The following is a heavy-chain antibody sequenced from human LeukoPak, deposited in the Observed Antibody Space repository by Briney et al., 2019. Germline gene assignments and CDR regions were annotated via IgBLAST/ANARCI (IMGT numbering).Heavy chain of an antibody. D-gene: IGHD3-22*01. J-gene: IGHJ4*02. CDR1: GYTLTELS. CDR3: ARDSPYYYDSSGYYYGYFDY. Sequence: GASVKVSCKVSGYTLTELSMHWVRQAPGKGLEWMGGFDPEDGETIYAQKFQGRVTMTEDTSTDTAYMELSSLRSEDTAVYYCARDSPYYYDSSGYYYGYFDYWGQGTLVTVSS. V-gene: IGHV1-24*01. CDR2: FDPEDGET.